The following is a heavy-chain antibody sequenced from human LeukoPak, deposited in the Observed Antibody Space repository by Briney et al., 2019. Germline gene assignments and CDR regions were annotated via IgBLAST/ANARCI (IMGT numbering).Heavy chain of an antibody. D-gene: IGHD2-2*02. CDR1: GGSISSYY. V-gene: IGHV4-34*01. CDR2: INHSGST. J-gene: IGHJ5*02. Sequence: SETLSLTCTVSGGSISSYYWSWIRQPPGKGLEWIGEINHSGSTNYNPSLKSRVTISVDTSKNQFSLKLSSVTAADTAVYYCARVAPAAIEYWFDPWGQGTLVTVSS. CDR3: ARVAPAAIEYWFDP.